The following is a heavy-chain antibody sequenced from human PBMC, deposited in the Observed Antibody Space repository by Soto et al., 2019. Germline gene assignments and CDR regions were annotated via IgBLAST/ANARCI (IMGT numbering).Heavy chain of an antibody. Sequence: PSETLSLTCAVSGGSFSGYYWSWIRQPPGKGLEWIGEINYSGSTNYNPSLKSRVTISVDTSKNQFSLKLSSVTAADTAVYYCGSGSYPLGCNCFDPWGQGTLVTVSS. D-gene: IGHD2-15*01. CDR1: GGSFSGYY. V-gene: IGHV4-34*01. J-gene: IGHJ5*02. CDR3: GSGSYPLGCNCFDP. CDR2: INYSGST.